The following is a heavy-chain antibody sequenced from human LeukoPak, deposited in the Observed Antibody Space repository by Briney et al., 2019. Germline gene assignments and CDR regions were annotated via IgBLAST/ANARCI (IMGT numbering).Heavy chain of an antibody. CDR1: GFTLTVHY. J-gene: IGHJ4*02. V-gene: IGHV3-72*01. CDR2: VRNMANGYRT. D-gene: IGHD2-15*01. CDR3: ARSEYCGAGTCYSDYFDG. Sequence: GGSLRLSCVASGFTLTVHYMDWVRPAQGKGLEWVGRVRNMANGYRTEYAGAVKGRFTVSGAASQTLLYLQMNRPKTEGTAVYYCARSEYCGAGTCYSDYFDGWGLGTLVTV.